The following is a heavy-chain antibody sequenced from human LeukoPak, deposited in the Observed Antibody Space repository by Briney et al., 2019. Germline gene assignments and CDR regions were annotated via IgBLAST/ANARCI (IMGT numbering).Heavy chain of an antibody. CDR3: AKDRYGDHLRVFDY. CDR2: ITYDGSNK. V-gene: IGHV3-30*18. J-gene: IGHJ4*02. D-gene: IGHD4-17*01. Sequence: GGSLRLSCAASGFTFSTYGMHWVRQAPGKGLEWVAVITYDGSNKYYSDSVKGRFTISRDNSKNTLYLQMNSLRAEDTAVYYCAKDRYGDHLRVFDYWGQRTLVTVSS. CDR1: GFTFSTYG.